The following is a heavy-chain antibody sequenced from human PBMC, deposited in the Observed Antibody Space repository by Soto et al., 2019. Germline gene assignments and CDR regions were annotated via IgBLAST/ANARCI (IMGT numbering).Heavy chain of an antibody. CDR3: AKETYYYYGMDV. CDR1: GFTFSSST. Sequence: GGSLRLSCAASGFTFSSSTMNWVRQAPGKGLEWVSAIIDSGGYTYYADSVKGRFTISRDNSKNTLYLQMNSLRAEDTALYYCAKETYYYYGMDVWGQGTSVTVSS. V-gene: IGHV3-23*01. J-gene: IGHJ6*02. CDR2: IIDSGGYT.